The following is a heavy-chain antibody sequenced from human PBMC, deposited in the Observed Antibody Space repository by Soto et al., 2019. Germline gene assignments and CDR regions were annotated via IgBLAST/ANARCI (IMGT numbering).Heavy chain of an antibody. J-gene: IGHJ6*02. V-gene: IGHV4-34*01. CDR1: GGSFSGYY. D-gene: IGHD6-13*01. Sequence: SETLSLTCAVYGGSFSGYYWSWIRQPPGKGLEWIGEINHSGSTNYNPSLKSRVTISVDTSKNQFSLKLSSVTAADTAVYYCARKRKRAAAGTKGYYYYYGMDVWGQGTTVTVSS. CDR2: INHSGST. CDR3: ARKRKRAAAGTKGYYYYYGMDV.